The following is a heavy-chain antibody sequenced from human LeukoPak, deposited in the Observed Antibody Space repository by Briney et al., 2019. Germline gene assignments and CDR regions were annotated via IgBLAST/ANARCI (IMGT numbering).Heavy chain of an antibody. D-gene: IGHD2-2*01. CDR1: GFTFSSSA. J-gene: IGHJ4*02. CDR2: ISGSGGST. V-gene: IGHV3-23*01. Sequence: GGSLRLSCAASGFTFSSSAMTWVRQAPGTGLEWVSAISGSGGSTYYADSVKGRFTISRDNSKNTLYLQMNSLRAEDTAVYYCAKGPLVPSATYFFDYWGQGTLVVVSS. CDR3: AKGPLVPSATYFFDY.